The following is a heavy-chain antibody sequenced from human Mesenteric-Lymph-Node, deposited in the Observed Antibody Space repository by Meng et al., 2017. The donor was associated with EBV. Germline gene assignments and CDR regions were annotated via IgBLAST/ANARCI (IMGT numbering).Heavy chain of an antibody. CDR1: GASISSDDYS. CDR2: IFHTGST. CDR3: ARRSIREGVGIDT. Sequence: QAPVSGVLMPSRGLSLRCAVSGASISSDDYSWNLIRQHPGKGLEWIGNIFHTGSTQYKSSLKSRVTISVDRSKNQFSLRLHSVTAADTAVYYCARRSIREGVGIDTWGHGTLVTVSS. V-gene: IGHV4-30-2*01. J-gene: IGHJ5*01. D-gene: IGHD3-10*01.